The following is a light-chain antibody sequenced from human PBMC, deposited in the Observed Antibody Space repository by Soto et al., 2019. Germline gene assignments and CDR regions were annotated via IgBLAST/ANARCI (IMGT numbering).Light chain of an antibody. Sequence: DFQMTPSPSTLSASVGDRVTITCRASQNIGRRLAWFQQKPGKAPKLLIYDASSLESGVPQRFSGSGSGTEFTLTISSLQPDDFATYYCQHYNSYSEAFGQGTKVDIK. V-gene: IGKV1-5*01. J-gene: IGKJ1*01. CDR3: QHYNSYSEA. CDR2: DAS. CDR1: QNIGRR.